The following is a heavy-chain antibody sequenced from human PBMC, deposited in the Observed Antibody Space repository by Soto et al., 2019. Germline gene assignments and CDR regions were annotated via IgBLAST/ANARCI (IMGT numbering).Heavy chain of an antibody. CDR3: ARIGLTTALL. J-gene: IGHJ4*02. D-gene: IGHD4-17*01. Sequence: SETLSLTCTVSGASINSGDYYWSWIRQPPGKGLEWIGYIYYSGSTYYNPPLRSRLTISIDTSKNHFFLNLTSVTAADTAVYYCARIGLTTALLWGQGTLVTVS. CDR1: GASINSGDYY. V-gene: IGHV4-30-4*01. CDR2: IYYSGST.